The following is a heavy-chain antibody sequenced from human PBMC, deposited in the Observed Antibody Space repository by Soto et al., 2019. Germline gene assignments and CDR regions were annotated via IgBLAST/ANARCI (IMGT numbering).Heavy chain of an antibody. J-gene: IGHJ4*02. V-gene: IGHV3-23*01. CDR3: ARRSSGWYFDY. Sequence: EVQLLESGGGLVQPGGSLRLSWAASGFTFSSYAMSWVRQAPGKGLAWVSAISGSGGSTYYADSVKGRFTISRDNSKNTLYLQMNSLRAEDTAVYYCARRSSGWYFDYWGQGTLVTVSS. CDR1: GFTFSSYA. D-gene: IGHD6-19*01. CDR2: ISGSGGST.